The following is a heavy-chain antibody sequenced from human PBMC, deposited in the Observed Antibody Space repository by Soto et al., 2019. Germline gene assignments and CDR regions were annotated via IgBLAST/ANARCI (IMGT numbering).Heavy chain of an antibody. J-gene: IGHJ5*02. Sequence: KPSETLSLTCTVSGGSISSYYWSWIRQPPGKGLEWIGYIYYSGSTNYNPSLKSRVTISVDTSKNQFSLKLSSVTAADTAGYYCARPYGNWFDPWGQGTLVTVSS. D-gene: IGHD3-16*01. V-gene: IGHV4-59*08. CDR1: GGSISSYY. CDR2: IYYSGST. CDR3: ARPYGNWFDP.